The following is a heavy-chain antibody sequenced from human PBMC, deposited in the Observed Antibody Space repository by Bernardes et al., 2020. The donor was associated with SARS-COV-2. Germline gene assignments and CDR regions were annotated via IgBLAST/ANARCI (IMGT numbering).Heavy chain of an antibody. CDR2: IWYDGGKK. V-gene: IGHV3-33*01. D-gene: IGHD3-22*01. Sequence: SRILSCAASGLTFSSSGMHWVRQSPGKGLEWVAVIWYDGGKKYYAESVKGRFTISRDNSKNTLYLQMNSLRAEDTAVYYCARGGTGIAMIIVALDYWGQGTLVTVSS. CDR1: GLTFSSSG. J-gene: IGHJ4*02. CDR3: ARGGTGIAMIIVALDY.